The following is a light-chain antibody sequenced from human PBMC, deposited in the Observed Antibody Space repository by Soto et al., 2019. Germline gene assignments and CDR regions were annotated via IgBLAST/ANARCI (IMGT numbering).Light chain of an antibody. CDR3: QQSATSPFP. V-gene: IGKV3-20*01. J-gene: IGKJ3*01. Sequence: EIVLTQSPGTLSLSPGDRATLSCRASQSVSNNYLAWYQQKPCQAPRPLISAASNRPTGIPDRFSGSGSGTEFTLAISKLEHEDFAVYYCQQSATSPFPFGPGTKL. CDR1: QSVSNNY. CDR2: AAS.